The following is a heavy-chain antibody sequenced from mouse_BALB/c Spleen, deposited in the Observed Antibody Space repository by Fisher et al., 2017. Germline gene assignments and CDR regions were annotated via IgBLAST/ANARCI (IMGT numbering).Heavy chain of an antibody. Sequence: KFKGKATLTVDKSSSTAYMQLSSPTSEDSAVYYCARCRGNYGYYYAMDYWGQGTSVTVSS. D-gene: IGHD2-1*01. CDR3: ARCRGNYGYYYAMDY. J-gene: IGHJ4*01. V-gene: IGHV1-69*02.